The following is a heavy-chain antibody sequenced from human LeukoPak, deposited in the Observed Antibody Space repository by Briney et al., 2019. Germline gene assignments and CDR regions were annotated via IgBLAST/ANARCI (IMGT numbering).Heavy chain of an antibody. D-gene: IGHD6-25*01. V-gene: IGHV3-30*01. J-gene: IGHJ4*02. CDR1: GFAFGDFS. CDR2: ISYDGGIK. Sequence: GGSLRLSCSVAGFAFGDFSAQWARQAPGKGLEWVALISYDGGIKYYGDSVKGRFTISRDNSKNTLYLQMNSLRAEDTAVYYCAREAAVRGHAGSTSGLDYWGQGSLVIVSS. CDR3: AREAAVRGHAGSTSGLDY.